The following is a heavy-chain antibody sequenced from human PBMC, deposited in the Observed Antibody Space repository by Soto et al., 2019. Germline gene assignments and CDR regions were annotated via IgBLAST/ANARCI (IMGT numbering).Heavy chain of an antibody. CDR3: VRDLDGSGSYYTDY. J-gene: IGHJ4*02. V-gene: IGHV1-18*01. CDR1: GYIFSGYG. Sequence: ASVKVSCKASGYIFSGYGINWVRQVPGQGLEWMGWISAYNGNKNYAQKFQGRVTMTTDTSTSTAYMELRSLRSDDTAVYYCVRDLDGSGSYYTDYWGQGSLVTVS. CDR2: ISAYNGNK. D-gene: IGHD3-10*01.